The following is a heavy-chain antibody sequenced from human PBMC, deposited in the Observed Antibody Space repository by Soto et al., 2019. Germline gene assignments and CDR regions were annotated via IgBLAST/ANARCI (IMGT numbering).Heavy chain of an antibody. CDR1: GFTFSSYA. Sequence: PGGSLRLSCAASGFTFSSYAMSWVRQAPGKGLEWVSAISGSGGSAYYADSVKGRFTISRDNSKNTLYLQMNSLRAEDTAVYYCAKEAIVVVPGDPRSGFDYWGQGTLVTVS. V-gene: IGHV3-23*01. CDR2: ISGSGGSA. CDR3: AKEAIVVVPGDPRSGFDY. D-gene: IGHD2-2*01. J-gene: IGHJ4*02.